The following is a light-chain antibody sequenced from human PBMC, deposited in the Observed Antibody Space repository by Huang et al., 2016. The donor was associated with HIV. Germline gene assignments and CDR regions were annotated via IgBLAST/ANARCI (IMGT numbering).Light chain of an antibody. CDR3: QQLDTYPIT. V-gene: IGKV1-9*01. CDR2: AAS. Sequence: IQLTQSPSSLTASVGDRFTITCRASQDINTNLAWYQQKPGKAPKVLCYAASTLQSGVPSRFSGSASGIYFSLTINNLQPEDLATYYCQQLDTYPITFGQGTRLDI. J-gene: IGKJ5*01. CDR1: QDINTN.